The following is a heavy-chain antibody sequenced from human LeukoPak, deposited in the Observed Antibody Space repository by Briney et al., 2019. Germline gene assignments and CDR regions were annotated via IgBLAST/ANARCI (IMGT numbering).Heavy chain of an antibody. D-gene: IGHD3-3*01. CDR3: TRADDFWSGYYNPYYFDY. J-gene: IGHJ4*02. CDR2: IRNKANSYAT. V-gene: IGHV3-73*01. Sequence: PGGSLRLSCAASGFTFSGSAMHWVRQASGKGLEWVGRIRNKANSYATAYAASVKGRFTISRDDSKTTAYLQMNSLKTEDTAVYYCTRADDFWSGYYNPYYFDYWGQGTLVTVSS. CDR1: GFTFSGSA.